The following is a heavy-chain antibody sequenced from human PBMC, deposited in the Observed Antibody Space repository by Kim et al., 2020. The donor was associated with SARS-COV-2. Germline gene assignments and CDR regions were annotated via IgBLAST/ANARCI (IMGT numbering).Heavy chain of an antibody. CDR3: ARGRGYSAMGYGMDV. CDR2: INHSGST. CDR1: GGSFSGYY. J-gene: IGHJ6*02. D-gene: IGHD5-12*01. Sequence: SETLSLTCAVYGGSFSGYYWSWIRQPPGKGLEWIGEINHSGSTNYNPSLKSRVTISVDTSKNQFSLKLSSVTAADTAVYYCARGRGYSAMGYGMDVWGQGTTVTVSS. V-gene: IGHV4-34*01.